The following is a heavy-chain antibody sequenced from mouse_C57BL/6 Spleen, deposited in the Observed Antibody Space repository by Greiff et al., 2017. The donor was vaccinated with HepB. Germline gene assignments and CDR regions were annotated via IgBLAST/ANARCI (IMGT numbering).Heavy chain of an antibody. CDR2: IWWDDDK. V-gene: IGHV8-8*01. CDR1: GFSLSTFGMG. D-gene: IGHD2-2*01. J-gene: IGHJ3*01. CDR3: ARIEGRYGYDGAWFAY. Sequence: QVTLKESGPGILQPSQTLSLTCSFSGFSLSTFGMGVGWIRQPSGKGLEWLAHIWWDDDKYYNPALKSRLTISKDTSKNQVFLKLANVDTADTATYYCARIEGRYGYDGAWFAYWGQGTLVTVSA.